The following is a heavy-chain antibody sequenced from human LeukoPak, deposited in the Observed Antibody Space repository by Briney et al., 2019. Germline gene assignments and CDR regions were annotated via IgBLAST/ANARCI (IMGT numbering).Heavy chain of an antibody. CDR1: GGSFSGYY. J-gene: IGHJ4*02. D-gene: IGHD3-10*01. Sequence: SETLSLTCAVYGGSFSGYYWSWIRQPPGKGLEWIGSIYHSGSTYYNPSLKSRVTISVDTSKNQFSLKLSSVTAADTAVYYCAREARDYYGSGGGLDYWGQGTLVTVSS. V-gene: IGHV4-34*01. CDR2: IYHSGST. CDR3: AREARDYYGSGGGLDY.